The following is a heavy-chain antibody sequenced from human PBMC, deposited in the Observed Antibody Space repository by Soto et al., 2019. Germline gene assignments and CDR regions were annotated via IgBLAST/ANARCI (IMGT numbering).Heavy chain of an antibody. Sequence: GGSLRLSCAASGLTFSSYWMHWVRQAPGKGLVWVSRINSDGSSTSYADSVKGRFTISRDNAKNTLCLQMNSLRAEDTAVYYCSGSSGWYGPDAFDIWGQGTMVTVSS. J-gene: IGHJ3*02. V-gene: IGHV3-74*01. CDR2: INSDGSST. CDR1: GLTFSSYW. D-gene: IGHD6-19*01. CDR3: SGSSGWYGPDAFDI.